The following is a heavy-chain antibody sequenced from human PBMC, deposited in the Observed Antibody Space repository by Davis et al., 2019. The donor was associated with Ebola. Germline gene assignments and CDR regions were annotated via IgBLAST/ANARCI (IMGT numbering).Heavy chain of an antibody. V-gene: IGHV4-59*01. D-gene: IGHD1-26*01. CDR2: IYYSGST. CDR3: ARRQWELHYYAMDV. J-gene: IGHJ6*02. CDR1: GGSISSYY. Sequence: MPSETLSLTCTVSGGSISSYYWSWIRQPPGKGLEWIGYIYYSGSTYYNPSLKSRVTISVDTSKNQFSLKLSSVTAADTAVYYCARRQWELHYYAMDVWGQGTTVTVSS.